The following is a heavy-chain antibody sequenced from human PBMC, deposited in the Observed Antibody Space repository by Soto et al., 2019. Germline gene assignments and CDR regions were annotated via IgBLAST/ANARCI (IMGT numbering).Heavy chain of an antibody. CDR1: GFTFSSYA. J-gene: IGHJ5*02. CDR3: AKDQRLVNGGNNYNWFDP. Sequence: EVQLLESGGGLVQPGGSLRLSCAASGFTFSSYAMSWVRQAPGKGLEWVSAISGSGGSTYYADSVKGRFTISRDNSKNTLYLQMNSLRAEDTAVYYCAKDQRLVNGGNNYNWFDPWGQGTLVTVSS. D-gene: IGHD6-19*01. CDR2: ISGSGGST. V-gene: IGHV3-23*01.